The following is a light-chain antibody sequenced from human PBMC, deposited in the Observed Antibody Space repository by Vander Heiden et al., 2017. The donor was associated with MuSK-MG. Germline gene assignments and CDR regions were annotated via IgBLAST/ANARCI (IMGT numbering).Light chain of an antibody. V-gene: IGKV3-20*01. CDR3: QQDGNSPYT. CDR2: EAS. Sequence: EIVLTQSPGTLSLSPGESATLSCRASQSVGRNFLAWYQQKPGQAPRLLIYEASSRATGIPDRFSGSGSGTDFTLTISRLEPEDFAVYYCQQDGNSPYTFGQGTKMXIK. J-gene: IGKJ2*01. CDR1: QSVGRNF.